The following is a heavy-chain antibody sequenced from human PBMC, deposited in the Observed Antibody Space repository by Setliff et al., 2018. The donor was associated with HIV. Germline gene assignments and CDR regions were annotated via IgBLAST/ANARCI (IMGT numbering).Heavy chain of an antibody. J-gene: IGHJ3*02. CDR3: ARQGRAPDDAFDI. CDR2: IYPGDSHT. CDR1: GYSFTTHW. V-gene: IGHV5-51*01. Sequence: HGESLKISCKGSGYSFTTHWIGWVRQMPGKGLEWMGVIYPGDSHTTYSPSFQGQVTISADKSISTAYLQWSSLKASDTAIYYCARQGRAPDDAFDIWGQGTMVTVSS.